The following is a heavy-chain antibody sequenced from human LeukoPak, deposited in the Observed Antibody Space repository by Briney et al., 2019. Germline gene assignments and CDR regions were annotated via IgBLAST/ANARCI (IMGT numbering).Heavy chain of an antibody. V-gene: IGHV4-59*12. CDR1: GGSISSYY. Sequence: SETLSLTCTVSGGSISSYYWSWIRQPPGKGLEWIGSIYYSGSTYYNPSLKSRVTISVDTSKNQFSLKLSSVTAADTAVYYCARAVDTAILDYWGQGTLVTVSS. D-gene: IGHD5-18*01. J-gene: IGHJ4*02. CDR2: IYYSGST. CDR3: ARAVDTAILDY.